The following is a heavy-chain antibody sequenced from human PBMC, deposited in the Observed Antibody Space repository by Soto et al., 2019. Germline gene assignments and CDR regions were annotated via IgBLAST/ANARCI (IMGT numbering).Heavy chain of an antibody. V-gene: IGHV3-7*03. D-gene: IGHD1-26*01. CDR1: GFTFSSYW. CDR3: ARESIPVASWQWELPTFDY. CDR2: IKQDGSEK. J-gene: IGHJ4*02. Sequence: PGGSLRLSCAASGFTFSSYWMSWVRQAPGKGLEWVANIKQDGSEKYYVDSVKGRFTISRDNAKNSLYLQMNSLRAEDTAVYYCARESIPVASWQWELPTFDYWGQGT.